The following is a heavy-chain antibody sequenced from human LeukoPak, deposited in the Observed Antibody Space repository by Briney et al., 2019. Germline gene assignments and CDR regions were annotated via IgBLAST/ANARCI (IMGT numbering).Heavy chain of an antibody. CDR1: GYIFSTYW. CDR2: IYPGDSDT. CDR3: ARTLRSGYCSGGTCYFDY. Sequence: GESLKISCKGSGYIFSTYWFGWLRQMPGKGLEWMGIIYPGDSDTRFSPSFQGQVTISADKSISTAYLQWSSLKASDTAMYYCARTLRSGYCSGGTCYFDYWGQGTLVTVSS. J-gene: IGHJ4*02. D-gene: IGHD2-15*01. V-gene: IGHV5-51*01.